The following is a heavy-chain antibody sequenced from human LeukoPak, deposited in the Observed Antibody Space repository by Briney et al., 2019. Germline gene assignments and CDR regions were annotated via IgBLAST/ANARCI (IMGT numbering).Heavy chain of an antibody. D-gene: IGHD1-14*01. V-gene: IGHV3-48*03. CDR1: GFTFDSYE. Sequence: GGSLRLSCAASGFTFDSYEMNWVRQAPGKGLEWVSYIRSSGSAIYAADSVKGRFTISRDNAKNSLYLEMNSLRAEDTAVYHCASLKGREPRVLDIWGQGTMVTVSS. J-gene: IGHJ3*02. CDR2: IRSSGSAI. CDR3: ASLKGREPRVLDI.